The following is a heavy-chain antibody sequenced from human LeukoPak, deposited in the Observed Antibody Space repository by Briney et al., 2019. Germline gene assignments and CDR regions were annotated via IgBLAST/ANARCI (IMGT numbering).Heavy chain of an antibody. CDR1: TSSFINYY. J-gene: IGHJ6*02. CDR2: IYATGST. CDR3: TRGASPGGMDV. Sequence: SETLSLTCTVSTSSFINYYWNWVRQPAGRDLEWIGRIYATGSTSYNPFLESRVTMSLETSKKQFSLRLTSVTAADTAVYYCTRGASPGGMDVWGQGTTVTASS. V-gene: IGHV4-4*07. D-gene: IGHD2-2*01.